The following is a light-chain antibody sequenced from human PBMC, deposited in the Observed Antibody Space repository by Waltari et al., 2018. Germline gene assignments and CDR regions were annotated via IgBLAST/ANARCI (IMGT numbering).Light chain of an antibody. V-gene: IGLV1-40*01. J-gene: IGLJ2*01. CDR3: QSYDSSLSGPV. Sequence: QSELTHPHAVSGAPGQRVTISCSERSSHIGSGSEVIWYQPPPGTAPKLLIYGNTYLPSGVPDRFSGSKYGTSAPLPLTGLQAEDESDYYGQSYDSSLSGPVFGGGTKLPVL. CDR2: GNT. CDR1: SSHIGSGSE.